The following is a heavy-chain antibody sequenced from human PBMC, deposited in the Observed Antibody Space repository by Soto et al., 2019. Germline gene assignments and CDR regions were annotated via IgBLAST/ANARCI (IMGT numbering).Heavy chain of an antibody. CDR1: GGSFSGYY. V-gene: IGHV4-34*01. D-gene: IGHD3-16*02. Sequence: SETLSLTCAVYGGSFSGYYWSWIRQPPGKGLEWIGEINHSGSTNYNPSLKSRVTISVDTSKNQFSLKLSSVTAADTAVYYCARGKLSDYVWGSYRYHFDYWGQGTVVTVSP. CDR3: ARGKLSDYVWGSYRYHFDY. J-gene: IGHJ4*02. CDR2: INHSGST.